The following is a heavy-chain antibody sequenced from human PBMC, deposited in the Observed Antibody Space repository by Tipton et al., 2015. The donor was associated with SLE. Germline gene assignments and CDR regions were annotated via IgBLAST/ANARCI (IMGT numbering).Heavy chain of an antibody. D-gene: IGHD3-3*01. J-gene: IGHJ3*02. CDR2: IYYSGST. V-gene: IGHV4-59*12. CDR1: GGSISSFY. CDR3: ARDHTIFGVVISLGAFDI. Sequence: TLSLTCTVSGGSISSFYWSWIRQPPGKGLEWIGYIYYSGSTNYNPSLKSRVTISVDTSKNQFSLKLSSVTAADTAVYYCARDHTIFGVVISLGAFDIWGQGTMVTVSS.